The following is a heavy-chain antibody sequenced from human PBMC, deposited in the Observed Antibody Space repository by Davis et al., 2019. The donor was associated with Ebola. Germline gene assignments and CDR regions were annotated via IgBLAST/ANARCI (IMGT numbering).Heavy chain of an antibody. CDR1: GGTFSSYT. J-gene: IGHJ6*04. V-gene: IGHV1-69*04. CDR2: IIPILGIA. CDR3: AREIVVVVAATGYYYYGMDV. D-gene: IGHD2-15*01. Sequence: AASVKVSCKASGGTFSSYTISWVRQAPGQGLEWMGRIIPILGIANYAQKFQGRVTITADKSTSTAYMELSSLRSEDTAVYYCAREIVVVVAATGYYYYGMDVWGKGTTVTVSS.